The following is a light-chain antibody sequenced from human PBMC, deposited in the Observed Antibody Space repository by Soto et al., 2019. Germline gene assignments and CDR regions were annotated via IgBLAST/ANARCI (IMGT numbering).Light chain of an antibody. V-gene: IGLV2-14*01. CDR1: SSDVGANNY. CDR3: SSYTSTYL. CDR2: EVS. J-gene: IGLJ1*01. Sequence: QSALTQSASVSGSRGQSITISCTGTSSDVGANNYVSWYQQYPVKAPKLMIYEVSDRPSGVSTRFSGSKSGNTASLTISGLQAEDEADYYCSSYTSTYLFGTGTKVTVL.